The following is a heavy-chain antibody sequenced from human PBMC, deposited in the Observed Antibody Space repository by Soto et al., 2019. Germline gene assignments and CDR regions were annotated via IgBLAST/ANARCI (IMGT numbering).Heavy chain of an antibody. CDR1: GFTFSSYS. J-gene: IGHJ5*02. V-gene: IGHV3-48*02. D-gene: IGHD6-13*01. CDR2: ISSSSSTI. Sequence: GGSLRLSCAASGFTFSSYSMNWVRQAPGKGLEWVSYISSSSSTIYYADSVKGRFTISRDNAKNSLYLQMNSLRDEDTAVYYCVRGRPYSSSWYDGYKNWFDPWGQGTLVTVSS. CDR3: VRGRPYSSSWYDGYKNWFDP.